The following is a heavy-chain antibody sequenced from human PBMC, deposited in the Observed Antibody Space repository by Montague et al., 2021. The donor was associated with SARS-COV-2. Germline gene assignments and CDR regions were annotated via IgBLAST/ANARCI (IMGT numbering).Heavy chain of an antibody. D-gene: IGHD5-24*01. CDR1: GGSISSYY. V-gene: IGHV4-59*01. J-gene: IGHJ4*02. CDR3: ARVFPRWLQFDPYFDY. Sequence: SETLSLTCTVSGGSISSYYWSWIRQPPGKGLEWIGYSYYSGSTNYNPSLKSRVTISVDTSKNQFSLKLSSVTAADTAVYYCARVFPRWLQFDPYFDYWGQGTPVTVSS. CDR2: SYYSGST.